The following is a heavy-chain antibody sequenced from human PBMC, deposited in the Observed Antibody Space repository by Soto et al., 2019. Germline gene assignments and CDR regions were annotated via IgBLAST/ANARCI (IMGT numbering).Heavy chain of an antibody. J-gene: IGHJ4*02. D-gene: IGHD3-10*01. Sequence: GGSLRLSCAASGFTFSNYGMHWVRQAPGKGLEWVAVISDDGVSKYYADSVQGRFTISRDNSESAVFLQMNSLRPDDTALYFCARAYYFGSGTSYTLYYWGQGTQVTVS. V-gene: IGHV3-30*03. CDR2: ISDDGVSK. CDR1: GFTFSNYG. CDR3: ARAYYFGSGTSYTLYY.